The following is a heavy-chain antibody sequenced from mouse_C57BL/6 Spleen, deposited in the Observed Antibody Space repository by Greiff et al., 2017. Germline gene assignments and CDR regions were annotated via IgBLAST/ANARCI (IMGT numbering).Heavy chain of an antibody. CDR2: IYPGSGST. CDR1: GYTFTSYW. Sequence: QVQLKQPGAELVKPGASVKMSCKASGYTFTSYWITWVKQRPGQGLEWIGDIYPGSGSTNYNEKFKSKATLTVDTSSSTAYMQLSSLTSEDSAVYDCARRDLIVIYVDYWGQGTTLTVSS. V-gene: IGHV1-55*01. CDR3: ARRDLIVIYVDY. J-gene: IGHJ2*01.